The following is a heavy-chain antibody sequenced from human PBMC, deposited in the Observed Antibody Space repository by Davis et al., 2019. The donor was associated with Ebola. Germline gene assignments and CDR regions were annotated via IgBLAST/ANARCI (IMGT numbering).Heavy chain of an antibody. V-gene: IGHV3-7*03. D-gene: IGHD4-11*01. CDR1: GFTVSSNY. Sequence: PGGSLRLSCAASGFTVSSNYMSWVRQAPGKGLEWVANIKQDGSEKYYVDSVKGRFTISRDNAKNSLYLQMNSLRAEDTAVYYCARVAETTVILVGWFDPWGQGTLVTVSS. J-gene: IGHJ5*02. CDR3: ARVAETTVILVGWFDP. CDR2: IKQDGSEK.